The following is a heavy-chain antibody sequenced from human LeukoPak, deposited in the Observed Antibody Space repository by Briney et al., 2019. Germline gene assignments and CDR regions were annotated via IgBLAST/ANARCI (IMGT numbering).Heavy chain of an antibody. Sequence: SETLSLTCAVYGGSFSGYYWSWIRQPPGKGLEWIGEINHSGSTNYNPSLKSRVTISVDTSKNQFSLKLSSETAADTAVYYCARVAGGGQLLPPYYYYYYMDVWGKGTTVTVSS. CDR3: ARVAGGGQLLPPYYYYYYMDV. D-gene: IGHD6-6*01. CDR2: INHSGST. J-gene: IGHJ6*03. V-gene: IGHV4-34*01. CDR1: GGSFSGYY.